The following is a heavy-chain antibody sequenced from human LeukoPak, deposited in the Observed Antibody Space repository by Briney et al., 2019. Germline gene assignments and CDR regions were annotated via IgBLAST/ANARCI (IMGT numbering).Heavy chain of an antibody. Sequence: GGSLRLSCAASGFTFSSYSMNWVRQAPGKGLEWVSSISSSSSYIYYADSVKGRFTISRDNAKNSLYLQMDSLRAEDAAVYYCARVGSSGWYPHYYFDYWGQGTLVTVSS. CDR3: ARVGSSGWYPHYYFDY. D-gene: IGHD6-19*01. V-gene: IGHV3-21*01. CDR2: ISSSSSYI. J-gene: IGHJ4*02. CDR1: GFTFSSYS.